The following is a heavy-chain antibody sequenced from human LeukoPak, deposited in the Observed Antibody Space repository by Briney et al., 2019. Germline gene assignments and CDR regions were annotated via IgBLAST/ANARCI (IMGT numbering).Heavy chain of an antibody. J-gene: IGHJ6*03. Sequence: PGGSLRLSCAASGFTVSSNYMSWVRQAPGKGLEWVSVIYSGGSTYYADSVKGRFTISRDNSKNTLYLQMNSLRAEDTAVYYCARPPPGTPPYYYYYMDVWGKGTTVTVSS. D-gene: IGHD1-7*01. CDR3: ARPPPGTPPYYYYYMDV. V-gene: IGHV3-53*01. CDR1: GFTVSSNY. CDR2: IYSGGST.